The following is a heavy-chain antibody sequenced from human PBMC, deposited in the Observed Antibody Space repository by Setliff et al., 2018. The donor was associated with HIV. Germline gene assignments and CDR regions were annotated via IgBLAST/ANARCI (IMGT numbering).Heavy chain of an antibody. J-gene: IGHJ5*02. CDR1: GYTFTSYG. Sequence: GASVKVSCKASGYTFTSYGFSWVRQAPGQGLEWMGWISAYNGNTNYAQKLQGRVTMTTDTSTSTAYMEVRSLRSDDTAVYYCARERSALLWKNWFDPWGQGTLVTVSS. CDR3: ARERSALLWKNWFDP. V-gene: IGHV1-18*01. D-gene: IGHD3-10*01. CDR2: ISAYNGNT.